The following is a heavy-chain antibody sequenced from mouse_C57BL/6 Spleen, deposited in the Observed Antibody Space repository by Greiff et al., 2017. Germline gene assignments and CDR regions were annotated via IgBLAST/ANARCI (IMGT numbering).Heavy chain of an antibody. CDR1: GYTFTDYY. D-gene: IGHD4-1*01. Sequence: QVQLQQSGAELVRPGASAKLSCKASGYTFTDYYINWVKQRPGQGLEWIARIYPGSGNTYYNEKFKGKATLTAEKSSSTAYMQLSSLTSEDSAVYFCARGTGYFDYWGQGTTLTVSS. V-gene: IGHV1-76*01. J-gene: IGHJ2*01. CDR2: IYPGSGNT. CDR3: ARGTGYFDY.